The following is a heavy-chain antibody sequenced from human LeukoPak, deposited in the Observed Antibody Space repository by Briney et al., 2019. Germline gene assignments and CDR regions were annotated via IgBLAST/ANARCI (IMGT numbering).Heavy chain of an antibody. D-gene: IGHD6-13*01. J-gene: IGHJ4*02. V-gene: IGHV3-23*01. CDR2: ISGSGDNT. Sequence: GGSLRPSCAASGFTFSSYAMSWVRQVPGKGLEWVSVISGSGDNTYYADSVKGRFTISRDNSKNMLYLQMNSLRVEDTAMYYCARETGYSTSWYAYYFDYWGQGTLVTV. CDR1: GFTFSSYA. CDR3: ARETGYSTSWYAYYFDY.